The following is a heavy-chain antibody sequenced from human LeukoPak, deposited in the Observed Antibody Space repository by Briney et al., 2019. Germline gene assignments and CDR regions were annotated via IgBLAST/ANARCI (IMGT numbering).Heavy chain of an antibody. J-gene: IGHJ3*02. D-gene: IGHD3-10*01. Sequence: GGSLRLSCAASGFTFSSYAMSWVRQAPGKGLEWVLAISGSGGSTYYADSVKGRFTISRDNSKNTLYLQMNSLRAEDTAVYYCAKCYGSGSYYASDAFDIWGQGTMVTVSS. CDR2: ISGSGGST. CDR1: GFTFSSYA. V-gene: IGHV3-23*01. CDR3: AKCYGSGSYYASDAFDI.